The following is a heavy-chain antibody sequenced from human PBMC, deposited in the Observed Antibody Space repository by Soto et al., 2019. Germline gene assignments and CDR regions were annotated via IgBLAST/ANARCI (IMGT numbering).Heavy chain of an antibody. D-gene: IGHD5-18*01. J-gene: IGHJ3*02. CDR3: ARGGYSYGPPDAFDI. V-gene: IGHV3-21*01. CDR2: ISSSSSYT. Sequence: GGSLRLSCAASGFTFSSYSMNWVRQAPGKGLEWVSSISSSSSYTYYADSVKGRFTISRDNAKNSLYLQMNSLRAEDTAVYYCARGGYSYGPPDAFDIWGQGTMVTVSS. CDR1: GFTFSSYS.